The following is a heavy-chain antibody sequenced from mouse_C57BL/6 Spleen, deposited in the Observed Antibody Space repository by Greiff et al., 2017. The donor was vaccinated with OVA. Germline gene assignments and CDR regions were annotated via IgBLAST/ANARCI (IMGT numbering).Heavy chain of an antibody. CDR3: ARRGLGPYWYFDG. J-gene: IGHJ1*03. Sequence: VQLQQSGPELVKPGASVKIPCKASGYTFTDYNMDWVKQSHGKSLEWIGGINPNNGGTIYNQKFKGKATLTVDKSSSTDYMELRRLTSENTADYYGARRGLGPYWYFDGWGTGTTVTVSS. D-gene: IGHD4-1*01. CDR1: GYTFTDYN. V-gene: IGHV1-18*01. CDR2: INPNNGGT.